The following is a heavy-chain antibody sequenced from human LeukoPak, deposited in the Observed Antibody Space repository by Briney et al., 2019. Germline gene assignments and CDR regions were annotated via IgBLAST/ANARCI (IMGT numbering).Heavy chain of an antibody. CDR3: ARTGTFDY. D-gene: IGHD6-13*01. J-gene: IGHJ4*02. V-gene: IGHV1-2*02. CDR2: TNSNSGVT. Sequence: PAASVKVSCKASGGTFSSYAISWVRQAPGQGLEWMGWTNSNSGVTNYAQKFQGRVTITRDTSISTAYMELTSLISDDTAVYYCARTGTFDYWGQGTLVTVSS. CDR1: GGTFSSYA.